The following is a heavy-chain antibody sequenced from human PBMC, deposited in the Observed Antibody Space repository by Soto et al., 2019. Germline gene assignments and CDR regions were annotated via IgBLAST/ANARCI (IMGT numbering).Heavy chain of an antibody. CDR2: IYYSGSS. CDR1: GGSISSSSYY. CDR3: ARWVEGVSNFGY. Sequence: PSETLSLTCTVSGGSISSSSYYWGWIRQPPGKGLEWIGHIYYSGSSHYNPSLKRRVTISVDTSKNQFSLKLSPVTAGDTAAHYGARWVEGVSNFGYWGQGTLVAVSS. D-gene: IGHD1-1*01. V-gene: IGHV4-39*01. J-gene: IGHJ4*01.